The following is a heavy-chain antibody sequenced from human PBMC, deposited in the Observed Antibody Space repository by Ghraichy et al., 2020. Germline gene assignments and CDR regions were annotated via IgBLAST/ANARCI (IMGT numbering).Heavy chain of an antibody. D-gene: IGHD2-15*01. J-gene: IGHJ4*02. CDR1: GFTFSDLY. CDR3: TRTVPGSHSLFDF. CDR2: STDKGKGYTT. Sequence: GGSLRLSCTVYGFTFSDLYMEWVRQAPGGGLEWVGRSTDKGKGYTTHYAASVQGRFTISRDDSKNSLYLQMNSLNTDDTAVYYCTRTVPGSHSLFDFWGLGTLVTVSS. V-gene: IGHV3-72*01.